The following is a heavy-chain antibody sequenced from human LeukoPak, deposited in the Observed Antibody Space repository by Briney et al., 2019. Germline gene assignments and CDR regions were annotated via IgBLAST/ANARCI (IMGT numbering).Heavy chain of an antibody. CDR1: GFTFSDYY. J-gene: IGHJ4*02. D-gene: IGHD2-2*01. CDR3: ARERPSSSSTSCYFDY. V-gene: IGHV3-11*04. Sequence: GGSLRLSCAASGFTFSDYYMSWIRQAPGKGLEWVSYISSSGSTIYYADSVKGRFTISRDNAKNSLYLETNSLRAEDTAVYYCARERPSSSSTSCYFDYGGEGPLVTVSS. CDR2: ISSSGSTI.